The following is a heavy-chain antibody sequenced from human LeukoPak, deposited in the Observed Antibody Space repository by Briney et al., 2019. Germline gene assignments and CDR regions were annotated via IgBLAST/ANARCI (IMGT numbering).Heavy chain of an antibody. D-gene: IGHD3-22*01. J-gene: IGHJ4*02. V-gene: IGHV4-39*07. CDR1: GGSISSSSYY. CDR2: IYYSGST. CDR3: ARHTLSFYYDSSGYVDH. Sequence: PSETLSLTCTVSGGSISSSSYYWGWIRQPPGKGLEWIGSIYYSGSTYYNPSLKSRVTISVDMSKNQFSLKLSSVTAADTAVYYCARHTLSFYYDSSGYVDHWGQGTLVTVSS.